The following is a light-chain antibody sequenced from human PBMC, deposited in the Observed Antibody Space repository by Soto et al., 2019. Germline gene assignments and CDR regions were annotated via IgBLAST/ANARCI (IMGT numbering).Light chain of an antibody. Sequence: QSVLTQPASVSGSPGQSITISCTGTSSDVGSYNYVSWYQQHPGKAPKLIIFEVNNRPSGVSNRFSGSKSGNTASLTISGLQAQDEADFYCASHTTANTWVFGGGTKVTVL. CDR3: ASHTTANTWV. CDR1: SSDVGSYNY. V-gene: IGLV2-14*01. CDR2: EVN. J-gene: IGLJ3*02.